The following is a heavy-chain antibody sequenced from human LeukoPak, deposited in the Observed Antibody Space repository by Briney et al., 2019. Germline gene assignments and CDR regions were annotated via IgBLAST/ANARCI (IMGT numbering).Heavy chain of an antibody. CDR1: GFXFSSYW. CDR2: ISPDGSSA. Sequence: PGGSLRLSCAASGFXFSSYWMHWVRQAPGKGPVWVARISPDGSSALSADSVRGRFTISRDNADNTLYLQLNSLRAEDTAVYYCARVSFCPRCHFDYWGQGTLVTVSS. D-gene: IGHD2/OR15-2a*01. CDR3: ARVSFCPRCHFDY. V-gene: IGHV3-74*03. J-gene: IGHJ4*02.